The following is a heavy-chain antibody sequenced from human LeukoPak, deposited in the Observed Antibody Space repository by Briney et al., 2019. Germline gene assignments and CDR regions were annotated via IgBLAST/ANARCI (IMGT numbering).Heavy chain of an antibody. CDR3: AKDMKLLWFGELFPDY. V-gene: IGHV3-23*01. CDR1: GFTFSSYA. CDR2: ISGSGGST. Sequence: GGSLRLSCAASGFTFSSYAMSWVRQAPGKGLEWVSAISGSGGSTYYADSVKGRFTISRDNSKNTLYLQMNSLRAEDTAVYYCAKDMKLLWFGELFPDYWGQGTLVTVSS. D-gene: IGHD3-10*01. J-gene: IGHJ4*02.